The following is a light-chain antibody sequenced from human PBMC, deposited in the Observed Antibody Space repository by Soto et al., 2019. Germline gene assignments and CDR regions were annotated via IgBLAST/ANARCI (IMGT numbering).Light chain of an antibody. CDR3: QQYYSTPLT. CDR2: WSS. J-gene: IGKJ4*01. CDR1: QSVLYSSSNKNY. Sequence: DIVMTQSPDSLAVSLGERATINCKSSQSVLYSSSNKNYLAWYQQKPGQPPKLLIYWSSTRESGVPDRFSGSGSGTDCTLTLSSLQAEDAAVYYCQQYYSTPLTFGGGTKVEIK. V-gene: IGKV4-1*01.